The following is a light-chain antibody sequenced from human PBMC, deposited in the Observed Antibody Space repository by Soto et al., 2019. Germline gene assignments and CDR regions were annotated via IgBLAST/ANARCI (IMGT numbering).Light chain of an antibody. CDR1: SSDVGGYTY. CDR2: DVT. J-gene: IGLJ1*01. CDR3: CSYAGSYTYV. Sequence: QSVLTQPRSVSGSPGQSVTISCTGTSSDVGGYTYVSWYQQHPGTAPKLIIYDVTERPSGVPARFSGSKSGNTASLTISGLQAEDEADYYCCSYAGSYTYVFGTGTKVTVL. V-gene: IGLV2-11*01.